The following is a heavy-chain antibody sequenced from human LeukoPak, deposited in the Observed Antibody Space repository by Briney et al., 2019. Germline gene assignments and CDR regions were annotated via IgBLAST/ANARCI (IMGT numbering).Heavy chain of an antibody. D-gene: IGHD3-3*01. CDR3: QSRYLEWLLEY. J-gene: IGHJ4*02. V-gene: IGHV4-39*01. CDR1: GGSITY. Sequence: SETLSLTCTVSGGSITYGGWIRQPPGKGLEWIGSIYYSGTTYYNPSLKSRVTISVDTSKNQFSLKLSSVTAADTAVYYCQSRYLEWLLEYWGQGTLVTVSS. CDR2: IYYSGTT.